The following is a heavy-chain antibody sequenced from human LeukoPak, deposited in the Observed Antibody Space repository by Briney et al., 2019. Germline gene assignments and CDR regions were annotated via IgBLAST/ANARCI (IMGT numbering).Heavy chain of an antibody. Sequence: GGSLRLSCAASGFTFSSYSMNWVRQAPGKGLEWVSYISSSSGTIYYADSVKGRFTISRDNSKNSLYLQMNSLRTEDTALYYCAKDRKSGVVVPAATYFDCWGQGTLVTVSS. CDR3: AKDRKSGVVVPAATYFDC. D-gene: IGHD2-2*01. V-gene: IGHV3-48*04. CDR2: ISSSSGTI. J-gene: IGHJ4*02. CDR1: GFTFSSYS.